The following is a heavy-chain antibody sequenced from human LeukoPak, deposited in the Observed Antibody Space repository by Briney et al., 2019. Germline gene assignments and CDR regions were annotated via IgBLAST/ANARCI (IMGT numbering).Heavy chain of an antibody. J-gene: IGHJ4*02. CDR1: GGSMSGYY. V-gene: IGHV4-59*01. Sequence: SETLSLTCTVSGGSMSGYYWSWIRQPPGKGLEWIGYIHYSGTTNYNPSLKSRVTISLDTSRNQFSLKLRSVTTADTAVYYCARRRVYSGSGEFDFWGQGTLVTVSS. D-gene: IGHD5-12*01. CDR3: ARRRVYSGSGEFDF. CDR2: IHYSGTT.